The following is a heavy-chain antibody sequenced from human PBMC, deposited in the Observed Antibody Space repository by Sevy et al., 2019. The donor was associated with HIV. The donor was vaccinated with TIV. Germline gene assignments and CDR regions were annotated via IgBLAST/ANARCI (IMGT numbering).Heavy chain of an antibody. J-gene: IGHJ6*03. CDR2: IKQDGSEK. CDR3: AREESVEVPVAIRPYSYYYYYIDV. Sequence: QLGGSLRLSCAASGFSFSGYSMSWVRQAPGKGLEWVANIKQDGSEKHYLDSVKGRFTISRDNAKNSLYVQMNSLRAEDTAVYYCAREESVEVPVAIRPYSYYYYYIDVWGKGTTVTVSS. CDR1: GFSFSGYS. D-gene: IGHD2-2*02. V-gene: IGHV3-7*01.